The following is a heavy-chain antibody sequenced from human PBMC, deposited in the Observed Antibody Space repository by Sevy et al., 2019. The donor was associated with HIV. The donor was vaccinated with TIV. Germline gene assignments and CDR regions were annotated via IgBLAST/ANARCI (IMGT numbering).Heavy chain of an antibody. Sequence: ASVKVSCKASGYTFTGYYMHWVRQAPGQGLERMGWINPNSGGTNYAQKFQGRVTMTRDTSISTAYMELSRLRSDDTAVYYCARAISYSHDAFDIWGQGTMVTVSS. CDR3: ARAISYSHDAFDI. D-gene: IGHD2-21*01. CDR1: GYTFTGYY. CDR2: INPNSGGT. V-gene: IGHV1-2*02. J-gene: IGHJ3*02.